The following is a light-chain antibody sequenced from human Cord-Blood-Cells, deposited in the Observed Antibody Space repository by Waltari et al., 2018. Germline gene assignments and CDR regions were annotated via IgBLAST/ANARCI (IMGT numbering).Light chain of an antibody. CDR1: QGISSY. CDR3: QQYYSYPLT. Sequence: AIRMTQSPSSLSASTGDRVTITCRASQGISSYLAWDQQKPGKAPKLLFYAASTLQSGVPSRFSVSGSGTDFTLTISCLQSEDFATYYCQQYYSYPLTFGGGTKVEIK. J-gene: IGKJ4*01. CDR2: AAS. V-gene: IGKV1-8*01.